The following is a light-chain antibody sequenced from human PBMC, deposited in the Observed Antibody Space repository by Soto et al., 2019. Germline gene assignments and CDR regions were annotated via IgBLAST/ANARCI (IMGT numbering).Light chain of an antibody. V-gene: IGKV1-33*01. CDR1: QDISNY. J-gene: IGKJ2*01. Sequence: DIQMTQSPSSLSASVGDRVTITCQASQDISNYLNWYQQKPGKAPKLLIYDASNLETGVPSRFSGNGSGTDFTFTISSLQPEDIATYYCKQDYNLPYTFGQGTKLEIK. CDR2: DAS. CDR3: KQDYNLPYT.